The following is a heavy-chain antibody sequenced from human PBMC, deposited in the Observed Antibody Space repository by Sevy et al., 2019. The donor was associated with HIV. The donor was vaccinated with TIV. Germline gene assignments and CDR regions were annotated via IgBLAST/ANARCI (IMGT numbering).Heavy chain of an antibody. Sequence: GGSLRLSCAASRFTFKTYWMSWVRQAPGKGLEWVGNIKEDGSAKYYADSVRGRFTISRDNAKNSLYLQMSSLRVEDTAVYYCARDSPGYGGYSYWGQGTLVTFSS. D-gene: IGHD1-26*01. V-gene: IGHV3-7*01. CDR3: ARDSPGYGGYSY. J-gene: IGHJ4*01. CDR2: IKEDGSAK. CDR1: RFTFKTYW.